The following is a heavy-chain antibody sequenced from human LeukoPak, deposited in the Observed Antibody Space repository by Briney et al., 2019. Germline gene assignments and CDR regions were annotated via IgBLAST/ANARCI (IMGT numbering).Heavy chain of an antibody. Sequence: SVTVSCKTSGGTFSNYASSWVRQAPGQGLEWVGGIIPILGTSNSAEKFQGRLTVTPDDFTGTAYIELSTLRSEDTAVYYCAIDLADATYRFDIWGQGTMVPVSS. CDR2: IIPILGTS. J-gene: IGHJ3*02. CDR3: AIDLADATYRFDI. D-gene: IGHD6-13*01. CDR1: GGTFSNYA. V-gene: IGHV1-69*13.